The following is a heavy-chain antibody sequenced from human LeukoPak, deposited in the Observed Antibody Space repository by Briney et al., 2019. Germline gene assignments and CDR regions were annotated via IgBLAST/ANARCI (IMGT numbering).Heavy chain of an antibody. CDR2: INHNGNEN. CDR3: ARGGGLDV. D-gene: IGHD3-16*01. V-gene: IGHV3-7*03. Sequence: GGSLRLSCAASGFTFSSYWMNWARQAPGKGLEWAASINHNGNENYYVDSVEGRFTISRDNAKNSLYLQMSNLRAEDTAVYFCARGGGLDVWGQGATVTVSS. J-gene: IGHJ6*02. CDR1: GFTFSSYW.